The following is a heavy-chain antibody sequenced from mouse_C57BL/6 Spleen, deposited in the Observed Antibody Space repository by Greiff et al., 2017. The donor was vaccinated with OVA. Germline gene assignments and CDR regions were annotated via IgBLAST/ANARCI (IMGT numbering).Heavy chain of an antibody. CDR2: IWTGGGT. CDR3: ASQRDGWFAY. CDR1: GFSLTSYA. Sequence: VQGVESGPGLVAPSQSLSITCTVSGFSLTSYAISWVRQPPGKGLEWLGVIWTGGGTNYNSALESRLSISKDNSKSQVFLKMNSLQTDDTARYYCASQRDGWFAYWGQGTLVTVSA. J-gene: IGHJ3*01. V-gene: IGHV2-9-1*01.